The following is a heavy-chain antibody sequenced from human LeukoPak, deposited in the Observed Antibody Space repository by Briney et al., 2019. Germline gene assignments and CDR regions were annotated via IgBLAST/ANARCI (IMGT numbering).Heavy chain of an antibody. J-gene: IGHJ4*02. D-gene: IGHD6-19*01. CDR2: ITWNSAPI. Sequence: PGGSLRLSCTGSGFSFDDYAMHWVRQVPGQGLEWVSGITWNSAPIGYADSVKGRFTISRDNSKNSLFLQMNSLTVEDTAVYYCAENRSGWYYLDYWGQGTLVTVSS. V-gene: IGHV3-9*01. CDR3: AENRSGWYYLDY. CDR1: GFSFDDYA.